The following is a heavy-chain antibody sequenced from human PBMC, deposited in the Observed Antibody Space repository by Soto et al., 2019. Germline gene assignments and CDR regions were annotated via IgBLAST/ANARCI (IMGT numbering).Heavy chain of an antibody. D-gene: IGHD1-20*01. V-gene: IGHV3-23*01. Sequence: EVELLQSGGGLVQPGGSVRLSCAASGFTFDSYAMSWVRQAPGKGLEWVSAISASGGNTYYADSVKGRFTISRDNSKNTVFLQMSGLRAEDTAIYFCTKDARYIWNNGAIFDSWGQGTRVTVSS. CDR1: GFTFDSYA. CDR3: TKDARYIWNNGAIFDS. J-gene: IGHJ4*02. CDR2: ISASGGNT.